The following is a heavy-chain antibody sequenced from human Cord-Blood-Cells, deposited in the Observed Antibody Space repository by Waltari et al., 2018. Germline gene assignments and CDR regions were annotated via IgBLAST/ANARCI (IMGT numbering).Heavy chain of an antibody. Sequence: QLQLHESGPGLVKPSETPSLTCTVPGGSISSSSYYWGWFRQPPGKGLGWIGSIYDSGSTYYNPSLKSRVTRSVDTSKNQFSLKLSSVTAADTAVYYCATRGGSFDYWGQGTLVTVSS. CDR3: ATRGGSFDY. CDR2: IYDSGST. D-gene: IGHD2-15*01. CDR1: GGSISSSSYY. V-gene: IGHV4-39*05. J-gene: IGHJ4*02.